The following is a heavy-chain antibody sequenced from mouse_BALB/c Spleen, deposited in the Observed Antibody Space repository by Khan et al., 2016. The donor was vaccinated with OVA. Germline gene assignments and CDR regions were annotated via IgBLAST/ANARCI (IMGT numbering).Heavy chain of an antibody. CDR2: IYYSGSI. Sequence: EVPLQESGPDLVKPSQSLSLTCTVTGYSITSGYAWHWIRQFPGNKLEWMAYIYYSGSINYNPSLKSRISVTRDTSKNQFFLQLNAVTYGDTATYYCTRDGNYMDYWGQGTSVTVSS. J-gene: IGHJ4*01. CDR1: GYSITSGYA. D-gene: IGHD2-1*01. V-gene: IGHV3-1*02. CDR3: TRDGNYMDY.